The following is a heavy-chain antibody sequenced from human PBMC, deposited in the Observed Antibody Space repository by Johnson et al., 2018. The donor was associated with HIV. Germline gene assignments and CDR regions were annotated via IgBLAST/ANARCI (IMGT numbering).Heavy chain of an antibody. D-gene: IGHD5-18*01. CDR3: ARDQRGGYSYGNAFDF. Sequence: QVQLVESGGGVVQPGRSLRLSCAASGFTFSTYAIHWVRQAPGKGLEWVAIISYDGSTKYYADSVKGRFTISRDNSKNSLYLQMNTLRAEDTAVYYCARDQRGGYSYGNAFDFWGQVTVVSVST. CDR2: ISYDGSTK. CDR1: GFTFSTYA. J-gene: IGHJ3*01. V-gene: IGHV3-30-3*01.